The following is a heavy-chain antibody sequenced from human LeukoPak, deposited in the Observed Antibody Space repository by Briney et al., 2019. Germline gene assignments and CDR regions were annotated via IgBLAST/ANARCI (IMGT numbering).Heavy chain of an antibody. CDR2: ISGDGGST. Sequence: GGSLRLSCAASGFTFNSYAMSWVRQAPGEGLEWVSAISGDGGSTYYADSVKGRFTISRDNSKNTLCLQMNSLRAEDTAVYFCAKDGGFGDEATRYCGGDCYYFDYWGQGTLVTVSS. J-gene: IGHJ4*02. V-gene: IGHV3-23*01. CDR1: GFTFNSYA. CDR3: AKDGGFGDEATRYCGGDCYYFDY. D-gene: IGHD2-21*02.